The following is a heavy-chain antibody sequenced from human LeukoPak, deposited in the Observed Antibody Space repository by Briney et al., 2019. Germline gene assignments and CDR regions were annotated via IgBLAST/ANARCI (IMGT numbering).Heavy chain of an antibody. CDR2: IYTSGST. Sequence: PSETLSLXCTVSGGSISSYYWSWIRQPAGKGLESIGRIYTSGSTNYNRSLKSRVTMSVDTSKNQFSLKLSSVTAADTAVYYCASSYYDSSGYYSVDYWGQGTLVTVSS. CDR3: ASSYYDSSGYYSVDY. J-gene: IGHJ4*02. CDR1: GGSISSYY. V-gene: IGHV4-4*07. D-gene: IGHD3-22*01.